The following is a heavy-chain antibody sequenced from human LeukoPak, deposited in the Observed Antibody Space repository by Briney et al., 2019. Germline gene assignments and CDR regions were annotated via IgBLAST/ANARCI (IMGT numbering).Heavy chain of an antibody. J-gene: IGHJ5*02. CDR1: GYTFTDYY. CDR2: INPNSGGT. D-gene: IGHD6-19*01. CDR3: ARGSTRDSSGWYGPGKWFDP. Sequence: ASVKVSCKASGYTFTDYYMHWVRQAAGQGHEWMGWINPNSGGTNYAQNFQGRVTMTRDTSISTAFLELSSLRSDDTAVYYCARGSTRDSSGWYGPGKWFDPWGQGTLVTVSS. V-gene: IGHV1-2*02.